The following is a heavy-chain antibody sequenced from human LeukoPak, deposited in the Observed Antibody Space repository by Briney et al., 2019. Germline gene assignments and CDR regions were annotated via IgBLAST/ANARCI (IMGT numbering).Heavy chain of an antibody. Sequence: GGSLRLSCAASGFTFSSYSTNWVRQAPGKGLEWVSSISSSSSYIYYADSVKGRFTISRDNAKNSLYLQMNSLRAEDTAVYYCARDPGYCSGGSCYADYWGQGTLVTVSS. V-gene: IGHV3-21*01. D-gene: IGHD2-15*01. CDR1: GFTFSSYS. J-gene: IGHJ4*02. CDR2: ISSSSSYI. CDR3: ARDPGYCSGGSCYADY.